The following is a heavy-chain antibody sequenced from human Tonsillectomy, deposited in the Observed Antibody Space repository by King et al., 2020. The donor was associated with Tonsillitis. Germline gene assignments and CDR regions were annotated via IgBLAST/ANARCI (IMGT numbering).Heavy chain of an antibody. V-gene: IGHV4-31*03. CDR1: GGSISSGGYY. Sequence: LQLQESGPGLVKPSQTLSLTCTVSGGSISSGGYYWSWIRQHPGKGLEWIGYIYYSGSSYYIPSLKSRVTMSVDTSKSQFSLKLSSVTAADTAVYYCARGYCSGGNCYSAEYFDYWGQGTLVTVSS. CDR3: ARGYCSGGNCYSAEYFDY. J-gene: IGHJ4*02. CDR2: IYYSGSS. D-gene: IGHD2-15*01.